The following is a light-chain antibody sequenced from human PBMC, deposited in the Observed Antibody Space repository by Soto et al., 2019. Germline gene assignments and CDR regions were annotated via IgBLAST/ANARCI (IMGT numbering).Light chain of an antibody. CDR3: QHYYYPQWT. CDR1: QSIGDS. J-gene: IGKJ1*01. V-gene: IGKV1-5*01. CDR2: DVS. Sequence: DIQMTQSPSTLSASVGDRVTITCRASQSIGDSLAWYQQKPGKAPYLLISDVSSLERGVPSRFSGSGSGTEFTLTISRLAPEDSAVYYCQHYYYPQWTFGQGTRVEIK.